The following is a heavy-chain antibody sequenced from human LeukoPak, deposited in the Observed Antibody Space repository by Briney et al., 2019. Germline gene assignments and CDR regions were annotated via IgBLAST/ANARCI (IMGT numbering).Heavy chain of an antibody. J-gene: IGHJ6*02. D-gene: IGHD3-22*01. V-gene: IGHV5-51*01. CDR1: RYRFTSYW. CDR2: IYPGDSDT. CDR3: ARVIYFDSSGYSTYYHRMDV. Sequence: GESLKISFKGSRYRFTSYWIAWVRPMPGKGLEWMGIIYPGDSDTRYSPSFQGQVTVSADKSISTAYLQWSSLRASDTAMYYCARVIYFDSSGYSTYYHRMDVWGQGTTVTVSS.